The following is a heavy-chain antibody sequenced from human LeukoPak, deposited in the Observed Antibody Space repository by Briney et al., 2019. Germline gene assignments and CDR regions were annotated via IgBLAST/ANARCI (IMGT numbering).Heavy chain of an antibody. V-gene: IGHV3-11*04. CDR2: IRSRGSFI. J-gene: IGHJ4*02. Sequence: GGSLRLSCAASTFTFSDYYMSWIRQAPGKGLEWVSHIRSRGSFIYYADSVKGRFTISRDNAKNSLDLQMNSLRDVDTAIYYCARAGGGGYNYGLDYWGQGILVAVSS. CDR3: ARAGGGGYNYGLDY. D-gene: IGHD5-18*01. CDR1: TFTFSDYY.